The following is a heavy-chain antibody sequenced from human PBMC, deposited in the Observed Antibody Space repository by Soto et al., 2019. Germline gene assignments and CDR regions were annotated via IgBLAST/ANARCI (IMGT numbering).Heavy chain of an antibody. D-gene: IGHD3-3*01. CDR3: ARGQRFSDWFDP. V-gene: IGHV4-4*07. J-gene: IGHJ5*02. CDR2: IYSSGNT. Sequence: PSETLSLTCTVSGGTISGYYWTWIRQPAGKGLEWIGRIYSSGNTKYNPSLQSRVTMSLDTSNNQFSLRLTSVTAADTAVYYCARGQRFSDWFDPWGQGTLVTVSS. CDR1: GGTISGYY.